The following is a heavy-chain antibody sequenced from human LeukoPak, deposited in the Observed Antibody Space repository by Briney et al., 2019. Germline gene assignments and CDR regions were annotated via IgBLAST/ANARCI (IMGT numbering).Heavy chain of an antibody. D-gene: IGHD5-12*01. CDR3: AKHSRSGYSAYDNAFDI. J-gene: IGHJ3*02. CDR2: IYYSGST. Sequence: SETLSLTCTVSGGSISSSSYYWDWIRQPPGKGLEWIGSIYYSGSTYYNPSLKSRVTISVDTSKNQFSLKLNSVTAADTAVYYCAKHSRSGYSAYDNAFDIWGQGTMVTVSS. CDR1: GGSISSSSYY. V-gene: IGHV4-39*01.